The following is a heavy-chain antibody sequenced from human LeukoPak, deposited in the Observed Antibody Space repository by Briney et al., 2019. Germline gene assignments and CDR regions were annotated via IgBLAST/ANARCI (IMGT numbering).Heavy chain of an antibody. D-gene: IGHD3-10*01. J-gene: IGHJ4*02. V-gene: IGHV3-74*01. CDR2: INGDGSST. CDR3: ARGSGGLIYY. CDR1: GFTFSSYW. Sequence: GGSLRLSCAASGFTFSSYWMHWVRQAPGKGLVWVSRINGDGSSTSYADSVKGRFTISRDNAKSSLYLQMNSLRAEDTAVFYCARGSGGLIYYWGQGTLVTVSS.